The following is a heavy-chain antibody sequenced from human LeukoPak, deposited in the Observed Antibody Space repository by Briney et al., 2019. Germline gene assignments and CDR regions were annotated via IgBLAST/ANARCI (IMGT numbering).Heavy chain of an antibody. D-gene: IGHD6-13*01. V-gene: IGHV4-4*07. J-gene: IGHJ4*02. CDR3: ARGGSSWYESVSYFDY. CDR2: IYTSGST. Sequence: SETLSLTCTVSGGSISSYYWSWIRQPAGKGLEWIGRIYTSGSTNYNPSLKSQVTMSVDTSKNQFSLKLSSVTAADTAVYYCARGGSSWYESVSYFDYWGQGTLVTVSS. CDR1: GGSISSYY.